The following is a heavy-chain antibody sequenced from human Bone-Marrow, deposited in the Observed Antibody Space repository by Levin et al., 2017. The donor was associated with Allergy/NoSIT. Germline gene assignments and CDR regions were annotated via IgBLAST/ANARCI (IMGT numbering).Heavy chain of an antibody. V-gene: IGHV3-20*04. J-gene: IGHJ4*02. Sequence: PGGSMRLSCEASGFTFDDYGMSWVRQVPGKGLEWVSGINWNGDSTTYADSVRGRFTISRDNAKNSLYLQMNSLTAEDTALYYCARGSIFPPYYFDYWGQGTLVTVSS. CDR1: GFTFDDYG. D-gene: IGHD3-9*01. CDR3: ARGSIFPPYYFDY. CDR2: INWNGDST.